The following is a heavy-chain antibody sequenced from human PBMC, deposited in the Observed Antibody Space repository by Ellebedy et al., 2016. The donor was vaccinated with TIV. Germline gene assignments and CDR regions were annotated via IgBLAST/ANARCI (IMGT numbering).Heavy chain of an antibody. J-gene: IGHJ6*02. Sequence: GESLKISXAASGFTFSSYWMHWVRQAPGKGLVWVSRINSDGSSTSCADSVKGRFTISRDNAKNTLYLQMNSLRAEDTAVYYCAREGVVVALYYYYYGMDVWGQGTTVTVSS. CDR3: AREGVVVALYYYYYGMDV. CDR2: INSDGSST. V-gene: IGHV3-74*01. D-gene: IGHD2-15*01. CDR1: GFTFSSYW.